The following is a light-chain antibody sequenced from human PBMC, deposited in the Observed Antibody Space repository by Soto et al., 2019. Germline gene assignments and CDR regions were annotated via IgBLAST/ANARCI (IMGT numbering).Light chain of an antibody. Sequence: IQMTQSPSTLSASVGDRVTITCRASQSISSWLAWYQQKPGKAPKLLLYKASSLESGVPSRFSGSGSGTEFTLTIISLQPDEFATYYCQQYKSYWTFGQGTKVEIK. CDR1: QSISSW. J-gene: IGKJ1*01. V-gene: IGKV1-5*03. CDR3: QQYKSYWT. CDR2: KAS.